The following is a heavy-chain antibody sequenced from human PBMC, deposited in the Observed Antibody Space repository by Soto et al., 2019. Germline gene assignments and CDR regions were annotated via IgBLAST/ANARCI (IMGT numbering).Heavy chain of an antibody. D-gene: IGHD6-13*01. V-gene: IGHV1-58*02. Sequence: SVKVSCKASGYTFTSYDINWVRQARGQRLEWIGWIVVGSGNTNYAQKFQERVTITRDMSTSTAYMELSSLRSEDTAVYYCAADLGQQLVRYAFDIWGQGTMVTVSS. CDR1: GYTFTSYD. CDR3: AADLGQQLVRYAFDI. CDR2: IVVGSGNT. J-gene: IGHJ3*02.